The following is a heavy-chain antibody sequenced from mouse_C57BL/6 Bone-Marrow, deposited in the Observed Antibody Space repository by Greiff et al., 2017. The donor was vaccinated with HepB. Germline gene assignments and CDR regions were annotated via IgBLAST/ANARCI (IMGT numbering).Heavy chain of an antibody. D-gene: IGHD2-4*01. Sequence: EVQGVESGGGLVQPGGSLKLSCAASGFTFSDYGMAWVRQAPRKGPEWVAFISNLAYSIYYADTVTGRFTISRENAKNTLYLEMSSLRSEDTAMYYCARPLYDYGFAYWGQGTLVTVSA. J-gene: IGHJ3*01. CDR3: ARPLYDYGFAY. CDR2: ISNLAYSI. V-gene: IGHV5-15*01. CDR1: GFTFSDYG.